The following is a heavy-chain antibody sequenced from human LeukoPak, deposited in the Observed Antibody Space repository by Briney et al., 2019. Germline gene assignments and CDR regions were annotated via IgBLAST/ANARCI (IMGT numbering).Heavy chain of an antibody. Sequence: PSETLSLTCTVSGGSISSSSYYWGWIRQPPGKGLEWIGSIYYSGSTYYNPSLKSRVTISVDTSKNQFSLKLSSVTAADTAVYYCARGARGNVVVVAATSFDYWGQGTLVTVSS. V-gene: IGHV4-39*07. D-gene: IGHD2-15*01. J-gene: IGHJ4*02. CDR3: ARGARGNVVVVAATSFDY. CDR2: IYYSGST. CDR1: GGSISSSSYY.